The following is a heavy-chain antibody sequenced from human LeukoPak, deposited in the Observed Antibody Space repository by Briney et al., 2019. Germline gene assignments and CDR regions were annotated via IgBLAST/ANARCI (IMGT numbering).Heavy chain of an antibody. Sequence: ASVKVSCKASGYTFTSYNINWVRQATGQGLEWMGWMNPNSGNTGYAQKFQGRVTITRNTSISTAYMELSSLRSEDTAVYYCARGTGSYYAFDIWGQGTMVTVSS. CDR3: ARGTGSYYAFDI. J-gene: IGHJ3*02. V-gene: IGHV1-8*03. D-gene: IGHD1-26*01. CDR2: MNPNSGNT. CDR1: GYTFTSYN.